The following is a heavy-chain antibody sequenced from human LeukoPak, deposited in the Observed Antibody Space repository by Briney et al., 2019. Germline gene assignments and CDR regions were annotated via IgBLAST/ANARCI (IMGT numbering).Heavy chain of an antibody. CDR2: IYTSGST. J-gene: IGHJ5*02. CDR3: ARAVITMIVPSGDWFDP. CDR1: VGSISSGSYY. D-gene: IGHD3-22*01. Sequence: SETLSLTCTVSVGSISSGSYYWSWIRQPAGKGLEWIGRIYTSGSTNYNPSLKSRVTISVDTSKNQFSLKLSSVTAADTAVYYCARAVITMIVPSGDWFDPWGQGTLVTVSS. V-gene: IGHV4-61*02.